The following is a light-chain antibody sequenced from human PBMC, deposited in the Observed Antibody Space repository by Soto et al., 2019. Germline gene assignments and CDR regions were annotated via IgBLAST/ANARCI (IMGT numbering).Light chain of an antibody. CDR1: SSDVGGYKY. J-gene: IGLJ1*01. V-gene: IGLV2-8*01. CDR3: RSYAGINKLEV. CDR2: EVN. Sequence: QYALTQPPSASGSPGQSVTISCTGTSSDVGGYKYVSWYQQHPGKAPKLMIFEVNKRPSGVPDRFSGSKSGNTASLTVSGLQAEDXADYYCRSYAGINKLEVFGTGTKLTVL.